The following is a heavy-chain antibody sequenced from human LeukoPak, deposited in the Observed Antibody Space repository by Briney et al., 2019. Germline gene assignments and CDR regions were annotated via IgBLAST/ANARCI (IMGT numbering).Heavy chain of an antibody. CDR1: GGSMSSYY. D-gene: IGHD4-17*01. J-gene: IGHJ1*01. CDR3: ARGSGDYATSDAEYFQH. CDR2: IYDSGTT. V-gene: IGHV4-59*13. Sequence: PSETLSLTCTVSGGSMSSYYWSWIRQPPGKGLEWIGYIYDSGTTNYNPSLKSRVTISLDTSKNQFSLNLTSVTAADTAVYHCARGSGDYATSDAEYFQHWGQGTLVTVSS.